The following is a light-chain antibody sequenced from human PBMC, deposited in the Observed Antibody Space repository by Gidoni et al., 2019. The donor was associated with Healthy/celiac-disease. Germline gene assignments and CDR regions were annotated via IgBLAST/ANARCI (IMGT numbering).Light chain of an antibody. Sequence: EIVMTQSPATLSVSPGERATLSCRASQSVSSNFAWYQQKPGPAPRLLIYGASTRATGIPARFSGSGSRTVFTLTISSLQSEDFAVYYCQQYNNWPRTFXQXTKVEIK. CDR1: QSVSSN. CDR2: GAS. V-gene: IGKV3-15*01. CDR3: QQYNNWPRT. J-gene: IGKJ1*01.